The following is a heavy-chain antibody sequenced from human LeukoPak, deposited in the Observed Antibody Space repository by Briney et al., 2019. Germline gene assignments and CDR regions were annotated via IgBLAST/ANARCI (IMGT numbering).Heavy chain of an antibody. CDR2: INPNSGGT. J-gene: IGHJ4*02. V-gene: IGHV1-2*02. CDR1: GYTFTGYY. D-gene: IGHD2-8*01. CDR3: AGSLGYCTSNVCYLKY. Sequence: ASVKVSCKASGYTFTGYYMHWVRQAPGQVLEWMGWINPNSGGTNYAQKFQGRVTMIRDTSISTAYMELSRLRSDDTAVYYCAGSLGYCTSNVCYLKYWGQGTLVTVSS.